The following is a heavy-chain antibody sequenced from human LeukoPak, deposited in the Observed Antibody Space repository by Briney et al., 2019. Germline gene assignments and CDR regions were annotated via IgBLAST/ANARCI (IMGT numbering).Heavy chain of an antibody. Sequence: ASVKVSCKTSGYSFTDYYMHWVRQAPGQGLEWMGWTNPNSGGTSSAQKFQGRVTMTRDTSITTVYMEVSWLTSDDTAIYYCARADRLHGGPYLIGPWGQGALVTVSS. CDR2: TNPNSGGT. CDR3: ARADRLHGGPYLIGP. V-gene: IGHV1-2*02. D-gene: IGHD2-21*01. CDR1: GYSFTDYY. J-gene: IGHJ5*02.